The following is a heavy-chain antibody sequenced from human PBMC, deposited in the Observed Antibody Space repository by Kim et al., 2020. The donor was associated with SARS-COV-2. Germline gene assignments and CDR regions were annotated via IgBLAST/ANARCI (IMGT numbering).Heavy chain of an antibody. CDR3: AKDPLYGFHPRYGMDV. CDR2: IYSGGSST. V-gene: IGHV3-23*03. D-gene: IGHD3-10*01. CDR1: GFTFSSYA. J-gene: IGHJ6*01. Sequence: GGSLRLSCAASGFTFSSYAMSWVRQAPGKGLEWVSVIYSGGSSTYYADSVKGRFTISRDNSKNTLYLQMNSLRAEDTAVYYCAKDPLYGFHPRYGMDVWGQGTTVTVSS.